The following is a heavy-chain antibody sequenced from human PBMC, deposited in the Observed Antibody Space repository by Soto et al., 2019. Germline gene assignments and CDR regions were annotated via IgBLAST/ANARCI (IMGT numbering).Heavy chain of an antibody. V-gene: IGHV3-33*01. CDR3: ARDPSPRYRSLYYFDY. Sequence: QVQLVESGGGVVQPGRSLRLSCAASGFTFSSYGMHWVRQAPGKGLEWVAVIWYDGSNKYYADSVKGRFTISRDNSKNTLYLQMNSLRAEDTAVYYCARDPSPRYRSLYYFDYWGQGTLVTVSS. CDR1: GFTFSSYG. D-gene: IGHD3-16*02. CDR2: IWYDGSNK. J-gene: IGHJ4*02.